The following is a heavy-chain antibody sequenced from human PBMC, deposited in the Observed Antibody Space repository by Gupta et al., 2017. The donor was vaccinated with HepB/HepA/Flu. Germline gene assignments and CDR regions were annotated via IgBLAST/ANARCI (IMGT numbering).Heavy chain of an antibody. V-gene: IGHV3-48*03. CDR2: ISSSGSTI. D-gene: IGHD3-10*01. J-gene: IGHJ4*02. CDR3: ARGRTILWFGELFGY. CDR1: GCTFSSYE. Sequence: EVQLVESGGGLVQPGGSLRLSWAEGGCTFSSYEMNWLGQAPGKGLEWVSYISSSGSTIYYADSVKGRFTISRDNAKNSLYLQMNSLRAEDTAVYYCARGRTILWFGELFGYWGQGTLVTVSS.